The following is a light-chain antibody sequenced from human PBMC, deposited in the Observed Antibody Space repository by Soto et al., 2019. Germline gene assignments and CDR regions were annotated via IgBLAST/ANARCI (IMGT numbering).Light chain of an antibody. V-gene: IGKV3-11*01. J-gene: IGKJ2*01. CDR1: QSVSSY. CDR2: GAS. Sequence: EIVLTQSPATLSLSPGERATLSCRASQSVSSYLAWYQQKPGQAPRLLIYGASNRATGIPARFSGSGSGTDFTLTISSLEPEDFAVYCHHRGKWPRTFGQGTELEIK. CDR3: HHRGKWPRT.